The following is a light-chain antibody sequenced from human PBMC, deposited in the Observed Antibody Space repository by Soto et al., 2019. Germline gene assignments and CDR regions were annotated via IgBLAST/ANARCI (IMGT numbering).Light chain of an antibody. CDR1: SSDVGSYNL. Sequence: LTQPASVSGSPGQSITISCTGTSSDVGSYNLVSWYQQHPGKAPKLMIYEGSKRPSGVSNRFSGSKSGNTASLTIPGLQAEDEADYYCCSYAGSSTYVFGTGTKVTVL. V-gene: IGLV2-23*01. J-gene: IGLJ1*01. CDR2: EGS. CDR3: CSYAGSSTYV.